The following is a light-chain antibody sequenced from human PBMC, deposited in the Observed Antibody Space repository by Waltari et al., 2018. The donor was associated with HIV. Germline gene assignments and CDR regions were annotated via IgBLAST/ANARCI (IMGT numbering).Light chain of an antibody. Sequence: EIVLTQSPGTLSLSPGEGATLSCKASEAISSSHLAWYQLKPRQAPRLLISGASVRAADVPDRFSGRAFGADFTLAITRLEPDDFAVYFCHQYDALPETFGQGT. CDR3: HQYDALPET. CDR2: GAS. CDR1: EAISSSH. J-gene: IGKJ1*01. V-gene: IGKV3-20*01.